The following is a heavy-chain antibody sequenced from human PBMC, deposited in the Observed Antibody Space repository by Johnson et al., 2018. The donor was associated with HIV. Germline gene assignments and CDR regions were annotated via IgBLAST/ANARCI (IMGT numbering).Heavy chain of an antibody. CDR2: INQDGGEQ. CDR3: TRRDSSELGDAFDI. Sequence: EVQLVESGGGLVQPGGSLRLSCAASGFTLRSYSMIWVRQAPGKGLEWVANINQDGGEQYYVDSVKGRFTISRDNAKNTLYLQMNSLRAEDTALYFCTRRDSSELGDAFDILGQGTMVTVSS. D-gene: IGHD6-6*01. J-gene: IGHJ3*02. V-gene: IGHV3-7*03. CDR1: GFTLRSYS.